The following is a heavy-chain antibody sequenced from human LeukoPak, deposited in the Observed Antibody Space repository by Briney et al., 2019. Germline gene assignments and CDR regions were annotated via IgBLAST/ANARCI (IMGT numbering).Heavy chain of an antibody. D-gene: IGHD3-22*01. CDR2: INHSGST. V-gene: IGHV4-34*01. J-gene: IGHJ6*02. Sequence: SQTLSLTCAVYGGSFSGYYWSWIRQPPGKGLEWIGEINHSGSTNYNPSLKSRVTISVDTSKNQFSLKLSSVTAADTAVYYCTRDPYYYDSSGYQDGGMDVWGQGTTVTVSS. CDR1: GGSFSGYY. CDR3: TRDPYYYDSSGYQDGGMDV.